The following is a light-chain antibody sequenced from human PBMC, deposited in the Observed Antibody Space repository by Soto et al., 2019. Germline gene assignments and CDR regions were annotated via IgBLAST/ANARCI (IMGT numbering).Light chain of an antibody. Sequence: QSALTQPASVSGSPGQSITISCTGTSSGVGGYNYVSWYQLHPGKAPKLMISEVTNRPSGVSSRFSGSKSGNTASLTISGLQADDEADYYCSSYTSNSNPYVFGTGTKLTVL. J-gene: IGLJ1*01. CDR1: SSGVGGYNY. V-gene: IGLV2-14*01. CDR3: SSYTSNSNPYV. CDR2: EVT.